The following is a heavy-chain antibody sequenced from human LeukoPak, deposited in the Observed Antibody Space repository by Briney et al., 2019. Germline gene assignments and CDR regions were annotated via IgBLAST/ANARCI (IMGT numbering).Heavy chain of an antibody. Sequence: PGGSLRLSCAASGFTFSSYWMSWVRQAPGKGLEWVANIKQDGSEKYYVDSVKGRFTISRDNAKNSLYLQMNSLRAEDTAVYYCARGSYSSGWHTFDYWGQGTLVTVSS. CDR3: ARGSYSSGWHTFDY. CDR2: IKQDGSEK. D-gene: IGHD6-19*01. CDR1: GFTFSSYW. V-gene: IGHV3-7*01. J-gene: IGHJ4*02.